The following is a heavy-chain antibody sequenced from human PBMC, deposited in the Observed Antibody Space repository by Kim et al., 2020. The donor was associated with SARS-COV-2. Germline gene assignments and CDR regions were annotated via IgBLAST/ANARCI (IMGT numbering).Heavy chain of an antibody. CDR2: IYSGGST. CDR3: ARAGEFWSGYRRYYYGMDV. D-gene: IGHD3-3*01. V-gene: IGHV3-53*01. Sequence: GGSLRLSCAASGFTVSSNYMSWVRQAPGKGLEWVSVIYSGGSTYYADSVKGRFTISRDNSKNTLYLQMNSLRAEDTAVYYCARAGEFWSGYRRYYYGMDVWGQGTTVTVSS. J-gene: IGHJ6*02. CDR1: GFTVSSNY.